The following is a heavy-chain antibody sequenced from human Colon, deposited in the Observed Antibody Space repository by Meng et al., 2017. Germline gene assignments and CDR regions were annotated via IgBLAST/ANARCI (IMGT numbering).Heavy chain of an antibody. CDR2: IYHIGST. V-gene: IGHV4-4*02. Sequence: QVQLQESGPGPVKPSGTLSLTCAVSGVYITSSNWWSWVRQAPGKGLEWIGEIYHIGSTNYNPSLKSRVTILVDESKNEFSLKLTSVTAADTAVYYCARENDSGNSYDHWGRGTLVTVSS. CDR1: GVYITSSNW. CDR3: ARENDSGNSYDH. D-gene: IGHD3-10*01. J-gene: IGHJ4*02.